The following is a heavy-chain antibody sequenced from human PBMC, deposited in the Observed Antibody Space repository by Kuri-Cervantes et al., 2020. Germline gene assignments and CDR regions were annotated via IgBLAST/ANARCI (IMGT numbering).Heavy chain of an antibody. V-gene: IGHV3-9*01. D-gene: IGHD5-18*01. Sequence: SCAASGFTFSSYAMSWVRQAPGKGLEWVSGISWNSGGIGYADSVKRRFTISRDNAKNSLYLQMNSLRAEDTALYYCAKDRSYDAFDIWGQGTMVTVSS. J-gene: IGHJ3*02. CDR3: AKDRSYDAFDI. CDR1: GFTFSSYA. CDR2: ISWNSGGI.